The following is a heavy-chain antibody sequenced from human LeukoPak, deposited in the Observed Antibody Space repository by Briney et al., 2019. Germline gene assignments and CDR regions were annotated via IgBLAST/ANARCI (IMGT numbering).Heavy chain of an antibody. Sequence: GGSLRLSCAASGFTFSTYAMHWVRQAPGKGLEWVAVISYDGSNKYYADSVKGRFTISRDNSKNTLYLQMNSLRAEDTAVYYCARLHTRGYNYGYGYFDYWGQGTLVTVSS. J-gene: IGHJ4*02. V-gene: IGHV3-30-3*01. D-gene: IGHD5-18*01. CDR3: ARLHTRGYNYGYGYFDY. CDR2: ISYDGSNK. CDR1: GFTFSTYA.